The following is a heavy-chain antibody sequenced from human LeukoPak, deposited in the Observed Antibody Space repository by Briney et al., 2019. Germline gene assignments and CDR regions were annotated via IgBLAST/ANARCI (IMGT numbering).Heavy chain of an antibody. CDR3: AKEFQLQHGVTDV. V-gene: IGHV3-30*18. CDR2: ISYDGSNK. CDR1: GFTFSSYG. Sequence: GRSLRLSCAASGFTFSSYGMHWVRQAPGKGLEWVAVISYDGSNKYYADSVKGRFTISRDNSKNTLYLQMNSLRAEDTAVYYCAKEFQLQHGVTDVWGQRTTVTVSS. J-gene: IGHJ6*02. D-gene: IGHD5-18*01.